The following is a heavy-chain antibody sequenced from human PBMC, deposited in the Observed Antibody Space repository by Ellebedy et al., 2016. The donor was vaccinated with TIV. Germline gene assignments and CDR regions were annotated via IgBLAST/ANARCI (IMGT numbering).Heavy chain of an antibody. J-gene: IGHJ4*02. CDR3: VRDSSGGSRHFDY. CDR1: GFTFSSYS. D-gene: IGHD2-15*01. V-gene: IGHV3-48*02. CDR2: ISSSSSTI. Sequence: GESLKISCAASGFTFSSYSMNWVRQAPGKGLEWVSYISSSSSTIHYADSVKGRFTISRDNAKNSLYLHINSLRDEDTAVYYCVRDSSGGSRHFDYWGQGTLVTVSS.